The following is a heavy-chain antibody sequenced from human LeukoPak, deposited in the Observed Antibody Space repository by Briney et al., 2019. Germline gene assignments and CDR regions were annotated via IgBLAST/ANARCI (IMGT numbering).Heavy chain of an antibody. CDR2: INPNSGGT. V-gene: IGHV1-2*06. CDR1: GYTFTGYY. J-gene: IGHJ3*02. D-gene: IGHD4-17*01. Sequence: ASVKVSCKASGYTFTGYYMHWVRQAPGQGLEWMGRINPNSGGTNYAQKFQGRVTMTRDTSISTAYMELSRLRSDDTAEYYCARDGYYGDYGDDAFDIWGQGTMVTVSS. CDR3: ARDGYYGDYGDDAFDI.